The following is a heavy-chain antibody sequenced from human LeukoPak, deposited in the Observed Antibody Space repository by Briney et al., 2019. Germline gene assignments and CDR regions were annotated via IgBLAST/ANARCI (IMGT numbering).Heavy chain of an antibody. CDR3: ARVVYGSGSSNWFDP. CDR1: GYTFTSYG. Sequence: ASVKVSCKASGYTFTSYGISWVRQAPGQGLEWMGWISAYNGNTNYAQKLQGRVTMTTDTSTSTAYMELRSLRSDDTAVYHCARVVYGSGSSNWFDPWGQGTLVTVSS. J-gene: IGHJ5*02. CDR2: ISAYNGNT. V-gene: IGHV1-18*01. D-gene: IGHD3-10*01.